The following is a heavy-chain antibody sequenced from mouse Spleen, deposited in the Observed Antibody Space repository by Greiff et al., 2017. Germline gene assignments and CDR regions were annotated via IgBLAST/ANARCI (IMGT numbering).Heavy chain of an antibody. CDR3: TSETARATDY. Sequence: VQLQQSGAELVRPGASVTLSCKASGYTFTDYEMHWVKQTPVHGLEWIGAIDPETGGTAYNQKFKGKAILTADKSSSTAYMELRSLTSEDSAVYYCTSETARATDYWGQGTSVTVSS. V-gene: IGHV1-15*01. CDR2: IDPETGGT. D-gene: IGHD3-2*01. J-gene: IGHJ4*01. CDR1: GYTFTDYE.